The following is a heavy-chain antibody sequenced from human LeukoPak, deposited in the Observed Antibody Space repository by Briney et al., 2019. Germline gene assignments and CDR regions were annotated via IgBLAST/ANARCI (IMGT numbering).Heavy chain of an antibody. V-gene: IGHV4-38-2*02. CDR3: ASPVGATDNDAFDI. J-gene: IGHJ3*02. D-gene: IGHD1-26*01. CDR2: IYHTGST. Sequence: SETLSLTCTVSGYSISSDYYWGWIRQPPGKGLEWIGNIYHTGSTYYNPSLNSRVTISVDTSKNQFSLKLSSVTAADTAVYYCASPVGATDNDAFDIWGQGTMVTVSS. CDR1: GYSISSDYY.